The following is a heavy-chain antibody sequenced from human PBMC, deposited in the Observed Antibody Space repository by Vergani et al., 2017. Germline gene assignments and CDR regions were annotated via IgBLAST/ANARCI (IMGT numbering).Heavy chain of an antibody. Sequence: QVQLQESGPGLVKPSETLSLTCAVSGYSISSGYYWGWIRQPPGKGLEWIASIYHSGSTYYNPSLKSRVTISVDTSKNQFSRKLSSVTAADTAVYYCARQAYDILTGYCFDYWGQGTLVTVSS. CDR2: IYHSGST. J-gene: IGHJ4*02. D-gene: IGHD3-9*01. CDR3: ARQAYDILTGYCFDY. V-gene: IGHV4-38-2*01. CDR1: GYSISSGYY.